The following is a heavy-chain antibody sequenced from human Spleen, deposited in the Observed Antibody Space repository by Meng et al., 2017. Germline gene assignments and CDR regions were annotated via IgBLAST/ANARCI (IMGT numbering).Heavy chain of an antibody. V-gene: IGHV1-69*05. CDR1: GYTFTGYY. J-gene: IGHJ4*02. D-gene: IGHD5-18*01. Sequence: SVKVSCKASGYTFTGYYMHWVRQAPGQGLEWMGGIIPIFGTANYAQKFQGRVTITTDESTSTAYMELSSLRSEDTAVYYCARGTLDTAMRGYYFDYWGQGTLVTVSS. CDR3: ARGTLDTAMRGYYFDY. CDR2: IIPIFGTA.